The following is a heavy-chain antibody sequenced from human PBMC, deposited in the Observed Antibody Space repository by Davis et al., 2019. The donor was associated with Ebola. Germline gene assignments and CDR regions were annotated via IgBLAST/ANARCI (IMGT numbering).Heavy chain of an antibody. CDR2: INSDGSST. CDR3: ARGAGLTIFGVSHWFDP. J-gene: IGHJ5*02. CDR1: GFTFSSYG. D-gene: IGHD3-3*01. Sequence: HTGGSLRLSCAASGFTFSSYGMHWVRQAPGKGLVWVSRINSDGSSTSYADSVKGRFTISRDNAKNTLYLQMNSLRAEDTAVYYCARGAGLTIFGVSHWFDPWGQGTLVTVSS. V-gene: IGHV3-74*01.